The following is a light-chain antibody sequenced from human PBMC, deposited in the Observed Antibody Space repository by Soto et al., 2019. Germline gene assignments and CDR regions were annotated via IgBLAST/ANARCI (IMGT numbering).Light chain of an antibody. CDR2: DAS. CDR1: QTLANY. Sequence: EVVLTQSPATLSLSPGERATLSCRASQTLANYLAWYQQRPGQAPRLLIYDASNRATGIPARFSGSGSGTDFTLTISSLEPEDSAFYYCQQRSDSYTFGQGTTLEIK. V-gene: IGKV3-11*01. CDR3: QQRSDSYT. J-gene: IGKJ2*01.